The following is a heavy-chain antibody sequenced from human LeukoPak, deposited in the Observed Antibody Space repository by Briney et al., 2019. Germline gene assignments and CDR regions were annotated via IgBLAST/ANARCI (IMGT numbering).Heavy chain of an antibody. CDR3: ARGSTSRLRVVPAAVPAYYYYMDV. CDR1: GGSISSYY. D-gene: IGHD2-2*01. CDR2: IYTSGST. Sequence: SETLSLTCTVSGGSISSYYWSWIRQPAGKGLEWIGRIYTSGSTNYNPSLKSRVTMSVDTSKNQFSLKLSSVTAAGTAVYYCARGSTSRLRVVPAAVPAYYYYMDVWGKGTTVTVSS. V-gene: IGHV4-4*07. J-gene: IGHJ6*03.